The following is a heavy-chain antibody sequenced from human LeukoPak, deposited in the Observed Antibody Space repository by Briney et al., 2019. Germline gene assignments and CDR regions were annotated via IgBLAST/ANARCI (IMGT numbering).Heavy chain of an antibody. V-gene: IGHV1-2*02. CDR3: ARLHCSSTSCQIDY. CDR1: GYTFTSYY. D-gene: IGHD2-2*01. Sequence: ASVKVSCKASGYTFTSYYMHWVRQAPGQGLEWMGWINPNSGGTNYAQKFQGRVTMTRDTSISTAYMELSRLRSDDTAVYYCARLHCSSTSCQIDYWGQGTLVTVSS. CDR2: INPNSGGT. J-gene: IGHJ4*02.